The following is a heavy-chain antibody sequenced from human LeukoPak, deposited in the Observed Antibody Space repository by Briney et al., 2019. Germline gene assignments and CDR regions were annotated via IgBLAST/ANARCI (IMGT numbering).Heavy chain of an antibody. D-gene: IGHD3-10*01. CDR3: ASLIGVGYYYGSGGYPGGFDI. Sequence: GGSLRLSCAASGFIFSSYEMNWVRQAPGKGLEWVSYISDSGTTIYYADSVKGRFTISRDNAKNSLYLQMNSLRAEDTAVYYCASLIGVGYYYGSGGYPGGFDIWGQGTMVTVSS. J-gene: IGHJ3*02. CDR2: ISDSGTTI. V-gene: IGHV3-48*03. CDR1: GFIFSSYE.